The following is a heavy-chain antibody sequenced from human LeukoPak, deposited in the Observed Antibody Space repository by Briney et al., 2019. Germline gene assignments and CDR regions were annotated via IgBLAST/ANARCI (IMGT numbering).Heavy chain of an antibody. CDR2: IYPGDSDT. CDR3: ASQYSTTWYANYYYFGMDV. J-gene: IGHJ6*02. Sequence: GESLKISCKASGYSFTSYWIGWVRQMPGKGLEWMGIIYPGDSDTRYSPSFQGQVTTSADKSISTAYLQWSSLKASDTAMYYCASQYSTTWYANYYYFGMDVWGQGTTVTVSS. D-gene: IGHD6-13*01. CDR1: GYSFTSYW. V-gene: IGHV5-51*01.